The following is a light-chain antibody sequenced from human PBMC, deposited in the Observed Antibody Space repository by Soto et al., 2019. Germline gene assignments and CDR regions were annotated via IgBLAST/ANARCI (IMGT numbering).Light chain of an antibody. CDR2: GSS. CDR1: QAIRND. J-gene: IGKJ1*01. CDR3: LQHNVFPRA. Sequence: DIQMTQSPSSLSASVGDRVTITCRASQAIRNDLAWYQQKPGRAPKRLIYGSSTLQGGVPLRFSGSGSGTEFTLTISSLQPEDFATYYCLQHNVFPRAFGQGTKVDI. V-gene: IGKV1-17*01.